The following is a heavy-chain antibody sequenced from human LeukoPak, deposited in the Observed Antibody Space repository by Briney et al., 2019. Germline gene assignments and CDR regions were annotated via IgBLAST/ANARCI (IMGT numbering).Heavy chain of an antibody. J-gene: IGHJ4*02. D-gene: IGHD6-6*01. V-gene: IGHV3-74*01. CDR1: GFTFSSYW. Sequence: GGSLRLSCAASGFTFSSYWMHWVRQAPGKGVVWVSRINSNGNSTTYADSVKGRFTISRDNAKNTLYLQMNSLRAEDTAVYYCAREYSSSRYFDYWGQGTLVTVSS. CDR2: INSNGNST. CDR3: AREYSSSRYFDY.